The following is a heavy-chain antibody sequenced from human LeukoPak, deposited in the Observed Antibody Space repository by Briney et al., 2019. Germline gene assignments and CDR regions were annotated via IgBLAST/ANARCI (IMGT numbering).Heavy chain of an antibody. CDR3: ARVGGQLWLPRLFDY. D-gene: IGHD5-18*01. CDR2: ISWNSGSI. Sequence: PGRSLRLSCAASGFTFDDYAMHWVRQAPGKGLEWVSGISWNSGSIGYADSVKGRFTISRDNAKNSLYLQMNSLRAEDTAVYYCARVGGQLWLPRLFDYWGQGTLVTVSS. CDR1: GFTFDDYA. J-gene: IGHJ4*02. V-gene: IGHV3-9*01.